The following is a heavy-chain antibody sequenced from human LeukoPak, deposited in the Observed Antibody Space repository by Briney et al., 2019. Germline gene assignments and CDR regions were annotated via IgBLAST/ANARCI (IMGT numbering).Heavy chain of an antibody. D-gene: IGHD2-15*01. CDR3: AREYCSGGSCSEGYFDY. Sequence: GGSLRLSCAASGFTFSSYGMHWVRQAPGKGLEWVAVISYDGSNKYYADSVKGRFTISRDNSKNTLYLQMNSLRAEDTAVYYCAREYCSGGSCSEGYFDYWGQGTLVTVSS. CDR2: ISYDGSNK. CDR1: GFTFSSYG. V-gene: IGHV3-30*03. J-gene: IGHJ4*02.